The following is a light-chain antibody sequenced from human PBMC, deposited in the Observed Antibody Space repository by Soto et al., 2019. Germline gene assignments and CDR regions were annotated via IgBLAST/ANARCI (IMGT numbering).Light chain of an antibody. CDR1: QNIDIN. Sequence: DIVMTQSPATLSVAPCETATLSCRASQNIDINLVWYQQKPGQAPRLLIFRASTRATGIPARFSGSGSGTEFTLTISSLQSEDIAVYYCQQYHHWPPITFGQGTRLEIK. V-gene: IGKV3-15*01. CDR2: RAS. J-gene: IGKJ5*01. CDR3: QQYHHWPPIT.